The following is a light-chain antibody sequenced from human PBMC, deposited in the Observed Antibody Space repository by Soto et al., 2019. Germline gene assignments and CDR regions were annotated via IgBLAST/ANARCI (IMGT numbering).Light chain of an antibody. CDR1: QTVLYSSDNKNY. J-gene: IGKJ3*01. CDR2: WAS. CDR3: QQYYSTPFT. V-gene: IGKV4-1*01. Sequence: DIVMTQSPDSLAVSLGERATINCRSSQTVLYSSDNKNYLAWYQQRPGQPPELLIYWASNRQSGVPDRFSGSGSGTDFTLTISSLQAEDVAVYYCQQYYSTPFTFGPGTKVDIK.